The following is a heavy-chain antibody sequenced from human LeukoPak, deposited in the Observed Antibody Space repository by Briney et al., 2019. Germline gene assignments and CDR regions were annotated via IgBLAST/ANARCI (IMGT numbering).Heavy chain of an antibody. Sequence: ASVKVSCKASGYTFTSYGISWVRQAPGQGREWMGWISAYNGNTNYAQKLQGRVTMTTDTSTSTAYMELRSLRSDDTAVYYCARVFPLASAFDYWGQGTLVTVSS. CDR3: ARVFPLASAFDY. J-gene: IGHJ4*02. CDR2: ISAYNGNT. CDR1: GYTFTSYG. V-gene: IGHV1-18*01. D-gene: IGHD3-3*02.